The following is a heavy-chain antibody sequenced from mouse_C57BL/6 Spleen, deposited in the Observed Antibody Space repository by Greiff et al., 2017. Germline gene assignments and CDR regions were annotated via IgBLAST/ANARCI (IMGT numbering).Heavy chain of an antibody. Sequence: VQLQQSGAELVRPGASVKLSCTASGFNIKDDYMHWVKQRPEQGLEWIGLIDPENGDTEYASKFQGKATITADTSSNTAYLQLSSLTSEDTAVYYCTTPPRFAYWGQGTLVTVSA. CDR1: GFNIKDDY. CDR2: IDPENGDT. CDR3: TTPPRFAY. J-gene: IGHJ3*01. V-gene: IGHV14-4*01.